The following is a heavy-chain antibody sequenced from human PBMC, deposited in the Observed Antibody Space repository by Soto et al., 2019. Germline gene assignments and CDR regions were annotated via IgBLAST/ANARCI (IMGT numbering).Heavy chain of an antibody. D-gene: IGHD3-10*01. CDR1: GLTFSSYA. J-gene: IGHJ4*02. V-gene: IGHV3-23*01. CDR2: ISGSGGST. Sequence: EVQLLESGGGLVQPGGSLRLSCAASGLTFSSYAMSWVRQAPGKGLEWVSAISGSGGSTYYADSVKGRFTISRDNSKNTLYLQMNSLRAEDTAVYYCAKGTNNYYGSGSLGLDYWGQGTLVTVSS. CDR3: AKGTNNYYGSGSLGLDY.